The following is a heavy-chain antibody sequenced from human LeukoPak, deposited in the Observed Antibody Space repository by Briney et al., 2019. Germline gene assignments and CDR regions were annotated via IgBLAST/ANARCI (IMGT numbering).Heavy chain of an antibody. V-gene: IGHV3-23*01. D-gene: IGHD6-19*01. CDR3: AKDIAVAGTLGGMDV. Sequence: GGSLRLSCAASGFTFSSYAMSWVRQAPGKGLEWVSAISGSGGSTYYADSVKGRFTISRDNSKNTLYLQMNSLRAEDTAVYYCAKDIAVAGTLGGMDVWGQGTTVTVSS. CDR1: GFTFSSYA. J-gene: IGHJ6*02. CDR2: ISGSGGST.